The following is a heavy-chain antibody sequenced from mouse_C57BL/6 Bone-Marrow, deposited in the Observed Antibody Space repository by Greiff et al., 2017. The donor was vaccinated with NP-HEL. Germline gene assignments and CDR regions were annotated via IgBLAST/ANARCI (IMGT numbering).Heavy chain of an antibody. V-gene: IGHV8-12*01. CDR2: IYWDDDK. Sequence: QVTLKVSGPGILQSSQTLSLTCSFSGFSLSTSGMGVSWIRQPSGKGLEWLAHIYWDDDKRYTPSLKSRLTLSKDTSRNQVFLKITRVDTANTATYYYARRALYYYGSRVYYFDYWGQGTTLTVSS. CDR1: GFSLSTSGMG. D-gene: IGHD1-1*01. CDR3: ARRALYYYGSRVYYFDY. J-gene: IGHJ2*01.